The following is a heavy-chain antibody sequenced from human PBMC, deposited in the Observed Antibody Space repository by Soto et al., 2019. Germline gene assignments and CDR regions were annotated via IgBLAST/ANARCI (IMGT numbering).Heavy chain of an antibody. Sequence: GGSLRLSCAASGFTFSSYSMNWVRQAPGKGLEWVSSISSSSSYIYYADSVKGRFTISRDNAKNSLYLQMNSLRAEDTAVYYCASNIVVVPAAINNFDYWGQGTLVTVSS. CDR1: GFTFSSYS. V-gene: IGHV3-21*01. CDR3: ASNIVVVPAAINNFDY. J-gene: IGHJ4*02. D-gene: IGHD2-2*02. CDR2: ISSSSSYI.